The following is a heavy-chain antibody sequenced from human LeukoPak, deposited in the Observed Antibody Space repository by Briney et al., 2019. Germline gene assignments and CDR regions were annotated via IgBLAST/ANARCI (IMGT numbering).Heavy chain of an antibody. CDR3: VGDRCLGTWRAFDV. J-gene: IGHJ3*01. V-gene: IGHV4-31*03. D-gene: IGHD5-24*01. CDR2: IHNTGST. CDR1: GGSINTDVYY. Sequence: SETLSLTCIVSGGSINTDVYYWTWIRKHPRKGLEWIGYIHNTGSTYNPTLKTRVTISKDTSANQFSLTLTSVTAADTAVYYCVGDRCLGTWRAFDVWGQGTMVTVSS.